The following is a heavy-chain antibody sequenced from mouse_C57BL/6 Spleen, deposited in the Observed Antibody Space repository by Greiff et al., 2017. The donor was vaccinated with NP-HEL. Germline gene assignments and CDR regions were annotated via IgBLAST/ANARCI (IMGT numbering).Heavy chain of an antibody. CDR3: ARGYYDYSAWFAY. CDR2: IDPNSGGT. Sequence: QVQLKQPGAELVKPGASVKLSCKASGYTFTSYWMHWVKQRPGRGLEWIGRIDPNSGGTKYNEKFKSKATLTVDKPSSTAYMQLSSLTSEDSAVYYCARGYYDYSAWFAYWGQGTLVTVSA. V-gene: IGHV1-72*01. J-gene: IGHJ3*01. D-gene: IGHD2-4*01. CDR1: GYTFTSYW.